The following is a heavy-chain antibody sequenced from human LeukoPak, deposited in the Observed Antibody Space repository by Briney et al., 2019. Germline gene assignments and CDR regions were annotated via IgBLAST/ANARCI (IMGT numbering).Heavy chain of an antibody. CDR1: GYTFTSYD. D-gene: IGHD5-18*01. CDR3: ARGQWDSYGSWYFDY. V-gene: IGHV1-8*01. J-gene: IGHJ4*02. Sequence: GATVKVSCKASGYTFTSYDINWVRQATGQGLEWMGWMNPNTGKTGYAQKFQGRVTISRDSSTNTAYMELNSLTSEDTAVFYCARGQWDSYGSWYFDYWGQGTLVTVSS. CDR2: MNPNTGKT.